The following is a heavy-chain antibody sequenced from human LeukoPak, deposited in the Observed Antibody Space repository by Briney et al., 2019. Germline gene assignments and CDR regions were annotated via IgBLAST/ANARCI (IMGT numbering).Heavy chain of an antibody. CDR3: ATARITIFGVVIDY. Sequence: ASVKVSCKASGYTFTSYGISWVRQAPGQGIEWMGWISAYNGNTNYAQKLQGRVTMTKDTSTSTAYMELRSLRSDDTAVYYCATARITIFGVVIDYWGQGTLVTVSS. CDR2: ISAYNGNT. CDR1: GYTFTSYG. J-gene: IGHJ4*02. D-gene: IGHD3-3*01. V-gene: IGHV1-18*01.